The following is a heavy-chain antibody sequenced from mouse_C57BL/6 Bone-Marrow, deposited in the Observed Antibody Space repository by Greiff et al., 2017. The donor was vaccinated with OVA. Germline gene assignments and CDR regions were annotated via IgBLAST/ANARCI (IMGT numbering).Heavy chain of an antibody. CDR1: GFTFSDYY. CDR3: ARGYYAMDY. Sequence: EVQLVESEGGLVQPGSSMKLSCTASGFTFSDYYMAWVRQVPEKGLEWVANINYDGSSTYYLDSLKSRFIISRDNAKNILYLQMSSLKSEDTATYYCARGYYAMDYWGQGTSVTVSS. V-gene: IGHV5-16*01. CDR2: INYDGSST. J-gene: IGHJ4*01.